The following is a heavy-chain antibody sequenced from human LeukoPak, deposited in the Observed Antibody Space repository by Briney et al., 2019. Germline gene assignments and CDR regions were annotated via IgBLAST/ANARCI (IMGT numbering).Heavy chain of an antibody. CDR1: GFTFSSYW. CDR2: IKQDGSEK. CDR3: ARLKTTLVRGVIIDHEYYFDY. Sequence: PGGSLRLSCAASGFTFSSYWMSWVRQAPGKGLEWVANIKQDGSEKYYVDSVKGRFTISRDNAKNSLYLQMNSLRAEDTAVYYCARLKTTLVRGVIIDHEYYFDYWGQGTLVTVSS. J-gene: IGHJ4*02. D-gene: IGHD3-10*01. V-gene: IGHV3-7*01.